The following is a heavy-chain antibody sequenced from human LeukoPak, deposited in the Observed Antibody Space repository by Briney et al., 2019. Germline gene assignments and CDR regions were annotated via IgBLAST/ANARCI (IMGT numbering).Heavy chain of an antibody. J-gene: IGHJ3*02. D-gene: IGHD3-22*01. Sequence: SETLSLTCTVSGGSISGYYWSWIRQPPGKGLEWIGYIYYSGSTNYNPSLKSRVTISVDTSKNQFSLKLSSVTAADTAVYYCARVDTYYYDTKSACDIWGQGTMVTVSS. CDR2: IYYSGST. V-gene: IGHV4-59*01. CDR1: GGSISGYY. CDR3: ARVDTYYYDTKSACDI.